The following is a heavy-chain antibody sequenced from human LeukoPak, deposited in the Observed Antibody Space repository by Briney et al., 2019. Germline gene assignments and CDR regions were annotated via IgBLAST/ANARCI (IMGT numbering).Heavy chain of an antibody. Sequence: GESLKISCKGSGYSFTSYWIGWVRQMPGKGLEWMGIIYPGDSDTRYSPSFQGQVTISADKSISTAYLQWSSLKASDTAVYYCASSTVTTTEYFQHWGQGTLVTVSS. D-gene: IGHD4-17*01. CDR2: IYPGDSDT. V-gene: IGHV5-51*01. CDR1: GYSFTSYW. J-gene: IGHJ1*01. CDR3: ASSTVTTTEYFQH.